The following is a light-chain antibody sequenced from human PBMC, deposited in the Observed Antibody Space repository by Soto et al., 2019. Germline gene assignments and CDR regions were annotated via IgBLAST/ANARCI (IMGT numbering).Light chain of an antibody. CDR3: QQYNKWPPLS. CDR1: QSVTSN. J-gene: IGKJ4*01. Sequence: EIVMTQSPATLSVSPGESVTLSCRASQSVTSNLAWYQQKPGQAPRLLIYGASTRATDIPARVSGSGSGTEFTLTISSLQSEDFAVYYCQQYNKWPPLSFGGGTKVEIK. CDR2: GAS. V-gene: IGKV3-15*01.